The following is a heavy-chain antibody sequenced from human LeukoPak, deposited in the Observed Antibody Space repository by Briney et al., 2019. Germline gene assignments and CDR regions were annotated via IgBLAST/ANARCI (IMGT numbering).Heavy chain of an antibody. D-gene: IGHD3-22*01. V-gene: IGHV1-46*01. CDR3: ASRDSNGYHYQFDY. CDR2: INFSGGAT. J-gene: IGHJ4*02. CDR1: GYTVTSYY. Sequence: ASVKVSCKAFGYTVTSYYIFWVRQAPGQGLEWMGIINFSGGATSSAQKFQGRVTITRDTSTRTVYMELNSLRSDDTAVYYCASRDSNGYHYQFDYWGQGNLVTVSS.